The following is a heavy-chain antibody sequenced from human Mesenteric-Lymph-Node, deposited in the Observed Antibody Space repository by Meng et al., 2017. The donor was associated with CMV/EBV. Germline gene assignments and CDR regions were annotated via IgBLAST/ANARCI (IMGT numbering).Heavy chain of an antibody. Sequence: SGLTVSSYAMSWVRQAPGKVLEWVSAISGSGGSTYYADSVKGRFTISRDNSKNTLYLQMNSLRAEDTAVYYCAKDGGITMIVRDFDYWGQGTLVTVSS. CDR1: GLTVSSYA. CDR3: AKDGGITMIVRDFDY. J-gene: IGHJ4*02. D-gene: IGHD3-22*01. CDR2: ISGSGGST. V-gene: IGHV3-23*01.